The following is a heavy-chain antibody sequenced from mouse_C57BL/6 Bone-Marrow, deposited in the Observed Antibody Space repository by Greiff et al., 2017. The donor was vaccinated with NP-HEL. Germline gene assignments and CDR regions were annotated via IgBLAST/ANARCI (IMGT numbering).Heavy chain of an antibody. CDR2: IYPGDGDT. CDR1: GYAFSSSW. Sequence: VKLMESGPELVKPGASVKISCKASGYAFSSSWMNWVKQRPGKGLEWIGRIYPGDGDTNYNGKFKGKATLTADKSSSTAYMQLSSLTSEDSAVYFCARWVYYGNLYWYFDVWGTGTTVTVSS. V-gene: IGHV1-82*01. CDR3: ARWVYYGNLYWYFDV. J-gene: IGHJ1*03. D-gene: IGHD2-1*01.